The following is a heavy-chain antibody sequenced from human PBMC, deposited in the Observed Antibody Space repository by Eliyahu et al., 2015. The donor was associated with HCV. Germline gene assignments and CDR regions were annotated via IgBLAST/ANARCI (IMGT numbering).Heavy chain of an antibody. J-gene: IGHJ6*02. CDR2: IYWDDDK. CDR1: GFXXSTSGXX. V-gene: IGHV2-5*02. D-gene: IGHD3-22*01. CDR3: AHRGYYYDSSGYPHYYGMDV. Sequence: QITLKESGPTLVKPTQTLTLXCTFXGFXXSTSGXXVGWIRQPPGKALEWLALIYWDDDKRYSPSLKSRLTITKDTSKNQVVLTMTNMDPVDTATYYCAHRGYYYDSSGYPHYYGMDVWGQGTTVTVSS.